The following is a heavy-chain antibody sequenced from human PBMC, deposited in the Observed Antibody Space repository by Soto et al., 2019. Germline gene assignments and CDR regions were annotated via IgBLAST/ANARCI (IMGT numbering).Heavy chain of an antibody. V-gene: IGHV4-31*03. Sequence: NPSETLSLTCTVSGGSISSGGYYWSWIRQHPGKGLEWIGYIYYSGSTYYNPSLKSRVTISVDTSKNQFSLKLSSVTAADTAVYYCAREGYCGGDCYSSAFDIWGQGTMVS. CDR1: GGSISSGGYY. CDR2: IYYSGST. D-gene: IGHD2-21*02. J-gene: IGHJ3*02. CDR3: AREGYCGGDCYSSAFDI.